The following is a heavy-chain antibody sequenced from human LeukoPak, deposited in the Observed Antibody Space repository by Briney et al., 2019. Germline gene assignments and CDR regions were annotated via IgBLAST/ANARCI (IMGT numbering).Heavy chain of an antibody. D-gene: IGHD1-26*01. J-gene: IGHJ4*02. CDR3: ARDPSASWQWFDY. Sequence: ASVKVSCKASGHTFTTFYIHWVRQAPGQGLEWVGVINPNGGGTSYAQRFQGRVTMTRDKSTSTVYMDLSSLRSEDTAVYYCARDPSASWQWFDYWGQGTLVTVSS. V-gene: IGHV1-46*01. CDR1: GHTFTTFY. CDR2: INPNGGGT.